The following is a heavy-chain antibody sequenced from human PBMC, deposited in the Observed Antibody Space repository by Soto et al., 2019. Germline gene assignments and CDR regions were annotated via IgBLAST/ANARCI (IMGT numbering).Heavy chain of an antibody. Sequence: EVQLLESGGGLVQPGGSLRLSCAASGFAFNTYDMTWVRQAPGKGLEWVSTISKSGATPYYADSVRGRFTISRDNSKNTLYLQMNSLRADDTAIYYCAHEGVYYGGNDPPDYWGQGTLVTVSS. D-gene: IGHD2-21*01. J-gene: IGHJ4*02. CDR1: GFAFNTYD. V-gene: IGHV3-23*01. CDR3: AHEGVYYGGNDPPDY. CDR2: ISKSGATP.